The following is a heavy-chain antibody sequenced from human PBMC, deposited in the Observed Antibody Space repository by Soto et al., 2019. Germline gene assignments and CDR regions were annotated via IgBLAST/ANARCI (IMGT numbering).Heavy chain of an antibody. V-gene: IGHV4-59*01. Sequence: PSVTLSLPCTVSGGSLNRYWSWIRQPPGKGLGWIRYIFYSGATNYNASLNRRVTISIDTSKKHFSLKLSSVTAADTAVYYCARSISGDPWFEPWGKGTLVTIAS. D-gene: IGHD2-21*01. CDR3: ARSISGDPWFEP. CDR1: GGSLNRY. J-gene: IGHJ5*02. CDR2: IFYSGAT.